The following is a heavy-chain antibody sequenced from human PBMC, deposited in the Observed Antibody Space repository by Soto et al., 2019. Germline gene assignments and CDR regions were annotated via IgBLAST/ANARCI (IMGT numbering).Heavy chain of an antibody. CDR1: GFTFGDYA. D-gene: IGHD2-15*01. CDR2: ISGGVGAT. Sequence: GGSLRLSCTASGFTFGDYAMSWVRQAPGKGLEWVSAISGGVGATFYADSVRGRFTISRDNAKNTVYLQIDSLRAEDSAVYYCAREVYCIGDNCPYGGGNFDYWGQRALVTVSS. CDR3: AREVYCIGDNCPYGGGNFDY. J-gene: IGHJ4*01. V-gene: IGHV3-23*01.